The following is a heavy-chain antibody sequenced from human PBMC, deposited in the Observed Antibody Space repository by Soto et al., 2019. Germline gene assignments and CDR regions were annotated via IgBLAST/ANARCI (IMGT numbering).Heavy chain of an antibody. CDR1: GFTFSSYA. CDR3: AKLGGTIFGVVTPIAGMDV. D-gene: IGHD3-3*01. J-gene: IGHJ6*02. Sequence: PGGSLRLSCAASGFTFSSYAMSWVRQAPGKGLGWVSAISGSGGSTYYADSVKGRFTISRDNSKNTLYLQMNSLRAEDTAVYYCAKLGGTIFGVVTPIAGMDVWGQGTTVTVSS. CDR2: ISGSGGST. V-gene: IGHV3-23*01.